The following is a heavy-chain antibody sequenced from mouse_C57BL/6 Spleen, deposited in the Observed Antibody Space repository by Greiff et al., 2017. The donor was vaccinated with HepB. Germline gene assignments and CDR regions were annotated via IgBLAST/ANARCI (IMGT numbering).Heavy chain of an antibody. J-gene: IGHJ4*01. CDR1: GYTFTSYG. CDR2: IYPRSGNT. V-gene: IGHV1-81*01. D-gene: IGHD2-5*01. Sequence: VKLQESGAELARPGASVKLSCKASGYTFTSYGISWVKQRTGQGLEWIGEIYPRSGNTYYNEKFKGKATLTADKSSSTAYMELRSLTSEDSAVYFCARSGIYSNYFYAMDYWGQGTSVTVSS. CDR3: ARSGIYSNYFYAMDY.